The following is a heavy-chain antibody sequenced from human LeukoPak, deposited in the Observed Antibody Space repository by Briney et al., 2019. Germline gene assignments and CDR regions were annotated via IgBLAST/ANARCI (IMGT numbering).Heavy chain of an antibody. Sequence: QPGGSLRLSCAASGFTFSSYSMDWVRQAPGKGLEWVAVISYDGSNKYYADSVKGRFTISRDNSKNTLYLQMNSLRAEDTAVHYCARERVVSSSSSGFDYWGQGTLVTVSS. V-gene: IGHV3-30*03. CDR2: ISYDGSNK. CDR3: ARERVVSSSSSGFDY. J-gene: IGHJ4*02. CDR1: GFTFSSYS. D-gene: IGHD6-6*01.